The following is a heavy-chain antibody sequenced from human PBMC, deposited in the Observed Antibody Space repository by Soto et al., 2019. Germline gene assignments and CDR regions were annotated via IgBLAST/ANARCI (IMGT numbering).Heavy chain of an antibody. CDR1: GFTFSNYG. CDR3: AREMVRGVISPFDY. CDR2: IWYDGSNK. J-gene: IGHJ4*02. Sequence: GGSLRLSCAASGFTFSNYGMHWVRQAPGKGLEWVAVIWYDGSNKYYADSVKGRFTISRDNSKNTLYLQMNSLRAEDTAVYYCAREMVRGVISPFDYWGQGTLVTVSS. V-gene: IGHV3-33*01. D-gene: IGHD3-10*01.